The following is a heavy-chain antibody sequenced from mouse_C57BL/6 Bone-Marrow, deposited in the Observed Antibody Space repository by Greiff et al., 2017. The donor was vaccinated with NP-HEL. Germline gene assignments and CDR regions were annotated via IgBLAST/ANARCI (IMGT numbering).Heavy chain of an antibody. V-gene: IGHV5-4*01. D-gene: IGHD2-5*01. CDR3: AREGDSNYEVWFAY. Sequence: DVKLVESGGGLVKPGGSLKLSCAASGFTFSSYAMSWVRQTPEKRLEWVATISDGGSYTYYPDNVKGRFTISRDNAKNNLYLQMSHLKSEDTAMYYCAREGDSNYEVWFAYWGQGTLVTVSA. CDR1: GFTFSSYA. J-gene: IGHJ3*01. CDR2: ISDGGSYT.